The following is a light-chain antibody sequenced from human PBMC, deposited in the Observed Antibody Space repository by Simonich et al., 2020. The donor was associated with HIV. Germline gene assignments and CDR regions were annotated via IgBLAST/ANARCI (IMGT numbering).Light chain of an antibody. J-gene: IGLJ3*02. Sequence: QSALTQPASVSGSPGQSITISCTGTSSDVGGYNLVSWYQHYPGKAPELMISEDITGPSGVSNRFSGSKSGNTASLTISGLQAEDEADYYCCSYTSRNTWVFGGGTKLTVL. V-gene: IGLV2-14*02. CDR1: SSDVGGYNL. CDR2: EDI. CDR3: CSYTSRNTWV.